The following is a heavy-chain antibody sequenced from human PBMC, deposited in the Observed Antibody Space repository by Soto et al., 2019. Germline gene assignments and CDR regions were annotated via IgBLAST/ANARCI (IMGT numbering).Heavy chain of an antibody. CDR3: AGQGNSGVTQAYFDV. D-gene: IGHD2-21*02. J-gene: IGHJ4*02. V-gene: IGHV4-39*01. Sequence: SETLSLTCTVTGDSISSRSYYWGWIRQPPGKGLEWIGSIYYSGSTYNNPSLRSRVSMSIDTSKDQFSLKLKSVTAADTALYFCAGQGNSGVTQAYFDVWGPGYLVTVSS. CDR1: GDSISSRSYY. CDR2: IYYSGST.